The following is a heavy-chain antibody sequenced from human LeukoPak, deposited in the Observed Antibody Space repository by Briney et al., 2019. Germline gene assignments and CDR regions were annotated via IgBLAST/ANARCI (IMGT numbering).Heavy chain of an antibody. D-gene: IGHD5-18*01. Sequence: GGSLRLSCAASGFTFRNYYMSWIRQAPGKGLEWISYISTSGSTIYYADSMKGRFTISRDNTKNSLYLQMNSLRVEDTAVYYCAKVSGRIQIWPQPFGDGMDVWGQGTTVTVSS. V-gene: IGHV3-11*01. CDR1: GFTFRNYY. CDR2: ISTSGSTI. J-gene: IGHJ6*02. CDR3: AKVSGRIQIWPQPFGDGMDV.